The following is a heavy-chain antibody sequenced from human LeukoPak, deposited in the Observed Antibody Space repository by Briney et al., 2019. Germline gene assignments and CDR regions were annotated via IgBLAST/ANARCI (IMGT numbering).Heavy chain of an antibody. J-gene: IGHJ4*02. D-gene: IGHD3-10*01. CDR2: ISGSGGST. CDR1: GFTFSSYG. Sequence: AGGSLRLSCAASGFTFSSYGMSWVRQAPGKGLEWVSAISGSGGSTYYADSVKGRFTISRDNSKNTLYLQMNSLRAEDTAVYYCARGLYYYGSGSYAPGVYFDYWGQGTLVTVSS. V-gene: IGHV3-23*01. CDR3: ARGLYYYGSGSYAPGVYFDY.